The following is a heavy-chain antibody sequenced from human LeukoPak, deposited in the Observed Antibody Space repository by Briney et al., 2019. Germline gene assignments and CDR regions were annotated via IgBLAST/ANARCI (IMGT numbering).Heavy chain of an antibody. J-gene: IGHJ4*02. CDR3: AGSGTTPNLFDY. V-gene: IGHV4-59*08. CDR2: IYYSGST. Sequence: SETLSLTCTVSGGSISSYYWSWIRQPPGKGLEWIGYIYYSGSTNYNPSLKSRVTISVDTSKNQFSLKLSSVTAADTAAYYCAGSGTTPNLFDYWGQGTLVTVSS. CDR1: GGSISSYY. D-gene: IGHD3-10*01.